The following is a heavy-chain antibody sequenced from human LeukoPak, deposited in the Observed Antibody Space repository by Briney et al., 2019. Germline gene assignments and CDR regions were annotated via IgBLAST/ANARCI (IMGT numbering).Heavy chain of an antibody. J-gene: IGHJ6*03. Sequence: GGSLRLSCAASGFTFSSYWMSWVRQAPGKGLEWVANIKQDGSEKYYVDSVKGRFTISRDNAKNSLYLQMNSLRAEDTAVYYCARAGMGILYYYYYMDVWGKGTTVTVSS. CDR2: IKQDGSEK. V-gene: IGHV3-7*01. CDR3: ARAGMGILYYYYYMDV. D-gene: IGHD7-27*01. CDR1: GFTFSSYW.